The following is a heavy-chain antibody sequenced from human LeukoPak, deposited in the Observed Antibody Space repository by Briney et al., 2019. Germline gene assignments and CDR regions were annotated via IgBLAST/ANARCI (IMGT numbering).Heavy chain of an antibody. Sequence: SETLSLTCSVSGASISSYYWTWIRQPAGKGLEWIGHLYTSGSTIYNPSLKSRVTMSVDTSKNHFSLKLSSVTAADTAVYYCAISSSGWYFVYWGQGTLVTVSS. CDR2: LYTSGST. D-gene: IGHD6-19*01. J-gene: IGHJ4*02. V-gene: IGHV4-4*07. CDR1: GASISSYY. CDR3: AISSSGWYFVY.